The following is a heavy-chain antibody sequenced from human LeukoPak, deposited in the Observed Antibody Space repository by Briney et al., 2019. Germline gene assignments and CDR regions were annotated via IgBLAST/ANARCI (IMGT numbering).Heavy chain of an antibody. CDR3: ARSGPYYYDSSGYSDGMDV. V-gene: IGHV3-30*04. CDR1: GFTFSTYA. D-gene: IGHD3-22*01. Sequence: PGGSVRLSCAASGFTFSTYAMNWVRQAPGKGLEWVAVISYDGSNKYYADSVKGRFTISRDSSKNTLYLQMNSLRAEDTAVYYCARSGPYYYDSSGYSDGMDVWGQGTTVTVSS. J-gene: IGHJ6*02. CDR2: ISYDGSNK.